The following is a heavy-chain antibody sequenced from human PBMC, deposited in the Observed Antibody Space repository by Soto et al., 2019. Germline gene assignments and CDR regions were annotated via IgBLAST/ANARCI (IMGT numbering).Heavy chain of an antibody. D-gene: IGHD6-13*01. Sequence: SVKVSCKASGGTFSSYAISWVRQAPGQGLEWMGGITPIFGTANYAQKFQGRVTITADESTSTAYMELSSLRSEDTAVYYCAREINASSSWYDYYYGMDVWGHGTTVTVSS. CDR1: GGTFSSYA. CDR3: AREINASSSWYDYYYGMDV. V-gene: IGHV1-69*13. CDR2: ITPIFGTA. J-gene: IGHJ6*02.